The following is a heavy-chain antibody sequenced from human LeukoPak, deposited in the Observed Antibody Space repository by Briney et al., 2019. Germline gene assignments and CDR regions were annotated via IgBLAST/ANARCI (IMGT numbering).Heavy chain of an antibody. D-gene: IGHD5-18*01. CDR2: INWNGGRI. CDR3: ANNPGYSYGPPGDY. V-gene: IGHV3-20*04. Sequence: GGSLRLSCAASGFTFDDYGMTWVRQAPGKGLEWVSGINWNGGRIDYAESVKGRFTISRDNSKNTLYLQMNSLRAEDTAVYYCANNPGYSYGPPGDYWGQGTLVTVSS. J-gene: IGHJ4*02. CDR1: GFTFDDYG.